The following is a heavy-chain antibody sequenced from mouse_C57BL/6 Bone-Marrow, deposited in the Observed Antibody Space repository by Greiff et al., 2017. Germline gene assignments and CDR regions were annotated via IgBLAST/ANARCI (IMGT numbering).Heavy chain of an antibody. Sequence: QVQLQQSGPELVKPGASVKISCKASGYAFSSSWMNWVKQRPGKRLEWIGRIYPGDGDTNYNGKFKGKATLTADKSSSTAYMQLSSLTSEDSAVXFCAIRGYYYGSSSHCYFDVWGTATTVPVFS. CDR2: IYPGDGDT. J-gene: IGHJ1*03. CDR3: AIRGYYYGSSSHCYFDV. CDR1: GYAFSSSW. D-gene: IGHD1-1*01. V-gene: IGHV1-82*01.